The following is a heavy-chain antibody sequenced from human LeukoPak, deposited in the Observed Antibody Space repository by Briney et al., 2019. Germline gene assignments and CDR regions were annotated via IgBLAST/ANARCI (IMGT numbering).Heavy chain of an antibody. CDR1: GFTFDNYA. D-gene: IGHD7-27*01. V-gene: IGHV3-43*02. CDR2: ISGGGSDT. CDR3: AKSDPNWRDFDY. Sequence: GGSLSLSCAASGFTFDNYAMLWVRLAPGKGVEWVSLISGGGSDTNYADSVKGRFTISRDHRENSLYLQMNSLGTEDTALYYCAKSDPNWRDFDYWGQGTLVTVSS. J-gene: IGHJ4*02.